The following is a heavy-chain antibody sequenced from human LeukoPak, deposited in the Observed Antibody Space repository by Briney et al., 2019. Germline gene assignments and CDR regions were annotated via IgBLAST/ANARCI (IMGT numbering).Heavy chain of an antibody. CDR1: GGSISSYY. D-gene: IGHD6-19*01. Sequence: PSETLSLTCTVSGGSISSYYWSWIRQTPGKGLEFIGYIYYSGSTNYNPSLKSRVTISVDTSKNQFSLRLSSVTVADTAVYYCATGDSSGWGGYWGQGTVVTVSS. CDR2: IYYSGST. V-gene: IGHV4-59*08. CDR3: ATGDSSGWGGY. J-gene: IGHJ4*02.